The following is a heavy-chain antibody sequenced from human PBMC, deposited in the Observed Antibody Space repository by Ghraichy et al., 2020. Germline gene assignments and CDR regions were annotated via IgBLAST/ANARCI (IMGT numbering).Heavy chain of an antibody. J-gene: IGHJ4*02. CDR1: GFTFSGYG. D-gene: IGHD6-19*01. Sequence: GGSLRLSCGASGFTFSGYGMHWVRQAPGKGLEWVAVISYDGNNKYYADSVKGRFTISRDNSKNTLYLQMNSLRAEDTAVYYCAKVHSSGWYFFDYWGQGTLVTVSS. CDR3: AKVHSSGWYFFDY. V-gene: IGHV3-30*18. CDR2: ISYDGNNK.